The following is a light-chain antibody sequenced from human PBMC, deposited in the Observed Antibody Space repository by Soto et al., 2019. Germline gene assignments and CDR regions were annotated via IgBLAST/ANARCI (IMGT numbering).Light chain of an antibody. CDR1: SSNIGAGYD. CDR3: LSFDSSLSVV. CDR2: GNT. J-gene: IGLJ2*01. Sequence: QSVLTQPPSVCGAPGQRGTISFTGSSSNIGAGYDVHWYQQLPGRAPKLLIYGNTNRPSGVPDRFSGSKSGTSASLAITRLQAEDEADYYCLSFDSSLSVVFGGGTKLTVL. V-gene: IGLV1-40*01.